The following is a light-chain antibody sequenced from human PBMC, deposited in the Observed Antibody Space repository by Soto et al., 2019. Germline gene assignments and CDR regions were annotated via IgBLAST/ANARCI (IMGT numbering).Light chain of an antibody. CDR1: QDISNY. V-gene: IGKV1-33*01. J-gene: IGKJ1*01. Sequence: DIQMTQSPSSLSASIGDRVTITCQASQDISNYLNWYQQKPGKAPKLLIYDTSNLETGVPSRFSGGGSGTSYVITISGLQPEDIATYYCQQYANLPWTFSRGTKVEVK. CDR3: QQYANLPWT. CDR2: DTS.